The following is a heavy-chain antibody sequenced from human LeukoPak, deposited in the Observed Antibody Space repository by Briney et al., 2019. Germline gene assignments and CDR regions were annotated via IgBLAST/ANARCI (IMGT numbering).Heavy chain of an antibody. Sequence: PSETLSLTCTVSGGSVTSYYWSWIRQPPGKGLEWIGYIYYSGGTNYNPSLKSRVTMSVDASKNQFSLKLSSVTAADTAVYYCARDLSGWYNWFDPWGQGTLVTVSS. CDR2: IYYSGGT. CDR3: ARDLSGWYNWFDP. CDR1: GGSVTSYY. D-gene: IGHD6-19*01. V-gene: IGHV4-59*02. J-gene: IGHJ5*02.